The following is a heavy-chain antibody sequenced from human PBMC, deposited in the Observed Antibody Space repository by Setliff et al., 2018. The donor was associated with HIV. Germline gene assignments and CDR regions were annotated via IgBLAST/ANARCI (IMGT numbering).Heavy chain of an antibody. CDR2: IIPFFRTT. V-gene: IGHV1-69*06. CDR3: ARGIDPRHYNYFYYMDV. CDR1: DYMFIDYY. Sequence: SVKVSCKASDYMFIDYYIHWVRQAPGQGLEWMGGIIPFFRTTNYAQKFQGRVTVTADISTSTAYMELSSLRTEDTAVYYCARGIDPRHYNYFYYMDVWGTGTTVTVSS. J-gene: IGHJ6*03. D-gene: IGHD2-21*01.